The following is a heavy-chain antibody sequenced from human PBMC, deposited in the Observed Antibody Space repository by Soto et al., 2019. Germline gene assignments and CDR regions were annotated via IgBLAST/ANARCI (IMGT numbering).Heavy chain of an antibody. CDR1: GFTLSSYA. Sequence: EVQLLESGGGLVQPGGSLRLTCAVYGFTLSSYAMNWVRQAAGKGLEWVSGISGSDDSTRYADSAKGRFTISRDNSKNTLYLQMNSLRVEDTAVYYCAKGKPGVILAVPLDCWGQGSLVTLSS. J-gene: IGHJ4*02. D-gene: IGHD2-2*01. CDR2: ISGSDDST. CDR3: AKGKPGVILAVPLDC. V-gene: IGHV3-23*01.